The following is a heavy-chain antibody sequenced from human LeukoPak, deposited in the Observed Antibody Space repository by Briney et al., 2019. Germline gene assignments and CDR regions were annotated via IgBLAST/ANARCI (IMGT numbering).Heavy chain of an antibody. CDR3: ARDRELSRVYQYMDV. J-gene: IGHJ6*04. D-gene: IGHD6-19*01. CDR1: GFTFSSYA. Sequence: PGGSLRLSCAASGFTFSSYAMHWVRQAPGKGLEWVAVISYDGRNKYYADSVKGRFTISRDNSKNTLYLQMNSLRAEDTAVYYCARDRELSRVYQYMDVWGKGTTVTVSS. V-gene: IGHV3-30*04. CDR2: ISYDGRNK.